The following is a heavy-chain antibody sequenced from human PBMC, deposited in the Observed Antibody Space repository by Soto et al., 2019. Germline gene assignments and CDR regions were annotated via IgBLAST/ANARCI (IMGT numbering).Heavy chain of an antibody. D-gene: IGHD5-18*01. Sequence: QVQLQESGPGLVKPSQTLSLTCTVSGGSISSGGYYWSWIRQHPGKGLEWIGYIYYSGSTYYNPSLKMRVTISVDPSKNQFSLKLSSVTAADTAVYYCARVGNVDTAMVNDYWGQGTLVTVSS. CDR1: GGSISSGGYY. J-gene: IGHJ4*02. CDR2: IYYSGST. CDR3: ARVGNVDTAMVNDY. V-gene: IGHV4-31*03.